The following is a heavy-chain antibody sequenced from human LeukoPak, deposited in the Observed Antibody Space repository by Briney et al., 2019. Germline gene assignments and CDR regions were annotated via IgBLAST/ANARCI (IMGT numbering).Heavy chain of an antibody. CDR2: INPNSGGT. V-gene: IGHV1-2*02. J-gene: IGHJ5*02. CDR3: ARAYVLFRTNWFDP. CDR1: GYTFTGYY. Sequence: ASVKVSCKASGYTFTGYYMHWVRQAPGQGLEWMGWINPNSGGTTYAQKFQGRVTMTRDTSISTAYMELSRLRSDDTAVYYCARAYVLFRTNWFDPWGQGTLVTVSS. D-gene: IGHD3-16*01.